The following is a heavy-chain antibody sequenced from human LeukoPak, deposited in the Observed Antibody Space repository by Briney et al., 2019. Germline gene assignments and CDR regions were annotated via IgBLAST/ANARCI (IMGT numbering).Heavy chain of an antibody. Sequence: GGSLRLSCTASGLNFNIYNMNWVRQAPGKGLEWVSPIGSSSSHIYYADSLKGRFTVSRDNAKNSLFLKMNSLGVEDTAVYFCVRGGGYCRTSSCRGAGNWFDPWGQGTLVPVSS. CDR3: VRGGGYCRTSSCRGAGNWFDP. J-gene: IGHJ5*02. D-gene: IGHD2-2*01. CDR1: GLNFNIYN. V-gene: IGHV3-21*01. CDR2: IGSSSSHI.